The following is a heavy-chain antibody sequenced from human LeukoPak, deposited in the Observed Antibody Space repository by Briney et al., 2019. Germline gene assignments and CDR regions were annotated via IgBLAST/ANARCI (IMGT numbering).Heavy chain of an antibody. J-gene: IGHJ4*02. CDR2: ISYDGSNK. CDR1: GFTFSSYA. CDR3: GREGRLAFFGALDY. D-gene: IGHD3-3*01. V-gene: IGHV3-30-3*01. Sequence: GGSLRLSCAASGFTFSSYAMHWVRQAPGKGLEWVAVISYDGSNKYYADSVKGRFTISRDNSKNTLYLQMNSLRAEDTAVYYVGREGRLAFFGALDYWGQGTLVTVSS.